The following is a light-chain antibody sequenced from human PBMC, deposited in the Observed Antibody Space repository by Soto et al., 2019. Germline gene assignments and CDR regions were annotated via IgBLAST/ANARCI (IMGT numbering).Light chain of an antibody. CDR1: QSVGNN. V-gene: IGKV3-15*01. CDR3: QQYNNWSGTLT. J-gene: IGKJ5*01. CDR2: GAS. Sequence: IVVPKPPATRSVSPGERATLSCMASQSVGNNLAWYQQNPGPAPRLLIHGASTRATGIPARFSGSGSGTEFTLTISSRQSEDFAVYPCQQYNNWSGTLTFGQGTRLENK.